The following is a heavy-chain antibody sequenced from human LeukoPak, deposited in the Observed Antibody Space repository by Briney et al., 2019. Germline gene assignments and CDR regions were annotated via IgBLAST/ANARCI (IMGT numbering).Heavy chain of an antibody. CDR2: INPNSGGT. Sequence: GASVKVSCKASGYTFTGYYIHWVRQAPGQGLEWMGWINPNSGGTNYAQKFQGRVTMTRDTSINTAYMELSGLRSDDTAVYYCARDGVVRGVIIYWGQGTLVTVSS. CDR1: GYTFTGYY. J-gene: IGHJ4*02. CDR3: ARDGVVRGVIIY. D-gene: IGHD3-10*01. V-gene: IGHV1-2*02.